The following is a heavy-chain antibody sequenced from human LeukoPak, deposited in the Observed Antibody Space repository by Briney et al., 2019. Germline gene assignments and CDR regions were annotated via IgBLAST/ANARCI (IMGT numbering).Heavy chain of an antibody. V-gene: IGHV4-4*07. D-gene: IGHD5-12*01. CDR3: ARDGYSGNDGL. J-gene: IGHJ4*02. CDR2: IYTSGST. Sequence: SETLSLTCTVSGGSISSYYWSWIRQPAGKGLEWIGRIYTSGSTNYNPSLRSRVSMSVDTSKSQFSLKLSSVTAADTAVYYCARDGYSGNDGLWGQGTLVTVSS. CDR1: GGSISSYY.